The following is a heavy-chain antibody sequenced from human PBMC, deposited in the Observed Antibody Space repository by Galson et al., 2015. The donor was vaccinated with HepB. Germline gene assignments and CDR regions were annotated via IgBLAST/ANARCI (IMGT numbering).Heavy chain of an antibody. J-gene: IGHJ2*01. Sequence: SVKVSCKASGGTFNNYGINWIRQAPGQGLEWMGGIIPNVRTANYHQDFQGRLTMTVDESTNTAYMELSSLTSDDTAIYFCARDRDGYNFWYFDRWGRGTLVTVSS. D-gene: IGHD5-24*01. CDR3: ARDRDGYNFWYFDR. V-gene: IGHV1-69*13. CDR2: IIPNVRTA. CDR1: GGTFNNYG.